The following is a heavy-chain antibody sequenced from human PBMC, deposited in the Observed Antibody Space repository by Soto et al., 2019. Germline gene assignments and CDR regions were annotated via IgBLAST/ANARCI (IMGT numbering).Heavy chain of an antibody. Sequence: SETLSLTCAVSGGSIISGGYSWIWIRQPPGKGLEWIGYIYHSGSTYYSPSLKSRVTISVDRSKNQFSLKLSSVTAADTAVYYCASRPRGSVFDPGGQGTLVTVPS. CDR1: GGSIISGGYS. CDR3: ASRPRGSVFDP. V-gene: IGHV4-30-2*01. D-gene: IGHD3-16*01. CDR2: IYHSGST. J-gene: IGHJ5*02.